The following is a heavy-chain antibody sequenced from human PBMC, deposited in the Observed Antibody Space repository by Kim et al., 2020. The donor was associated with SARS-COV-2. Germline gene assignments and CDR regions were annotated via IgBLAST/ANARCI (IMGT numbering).Heavy chain of an antibody. CDR1: GGSFSGYY. CDR3: ARGRGRSGSYYSTPPRSANFDY. D-gene: IGHD1-26*01. V-gene: IGHV4-34*01. J-gene: IGHJ4*02. CDR2: INHSGST. Sequence: SETLSLTCAVYGGSFSGYYWSWIRQPPGKGLEWIGEINHSGSTNYNPSLKSRVTISVDTSKNQFSLKLSSVTAADTAVYYCARGRGRSGSYYSTPPRSANFDYWGQGTLVTVSS.